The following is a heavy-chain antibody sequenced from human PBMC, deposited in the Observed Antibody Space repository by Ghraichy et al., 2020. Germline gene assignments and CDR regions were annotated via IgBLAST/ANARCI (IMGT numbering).Heavy chain of an antibody. Sequence: SETLSLTCTVSSGSITSGDSYWNWIRQPPGKGLEWIGYIYHSGNTYYNPSLKNRVTISVDTSKNHFSLNLSSVTAADTAVYYCASDGGYGDPDYWGQGTLVPVSS. D-gene: IGHD4-17*01. V-gene: IGHV4-30-4*01. CDR2: IYHSGNT. J-gene: IGHJ4*02. CDR3: ASDGGYGDPDY. CDR1: SGSITSGDSY.